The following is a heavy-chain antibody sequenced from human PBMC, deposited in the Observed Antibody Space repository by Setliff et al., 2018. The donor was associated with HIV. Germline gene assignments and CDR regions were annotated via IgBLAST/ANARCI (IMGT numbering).Heavy chain of an antibody. J-gene: IGHJ3*02. V-gene: IGHV1-18*01. CDR2: ISAYNGNT. CDR3: ARGHAPDAFDI. Sequence: GASVKVSCKASGYTFTSCGISWVRQAPGQGLEWMGWISAYNGNTHYAQRLQGRVTMTTDTSTRTAYMELRSLRSDDTAVYDCARGHAPDAFDIWGQGTMVTVSS. CDR1: GYTFTSCG.